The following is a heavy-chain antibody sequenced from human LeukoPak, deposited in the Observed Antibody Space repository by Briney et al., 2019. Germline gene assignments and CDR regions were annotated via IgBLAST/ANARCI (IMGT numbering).Heavy chain of an antibody. V-gene: IGHV3-49*04. Sequence: GGSLRLSCTASGFTFGDYAMTWVRQAPGKGLEWVGFIASETYGGTAEYAASVKGRFTISRDDSNSIAYLQMISMKTEDTAVYYCTRDQTPYYWGQGTLVTVSS. CDR2: IASETYGGTA. J-gene: IGHJ4*02. CDR1: GFTFGDYA. CDR3: TRDQTPYY.